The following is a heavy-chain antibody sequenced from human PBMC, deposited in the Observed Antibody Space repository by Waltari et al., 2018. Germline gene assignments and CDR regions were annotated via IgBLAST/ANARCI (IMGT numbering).Heavy chain of an antibody. CDR1: GSAFSRFL. J-gene: IGHJ3*01. CDR3: ARDQYGGYPPNAFDL. D-gene: IGHD3-16*02. V-gene: IGHV1-2*02. Sequence: QAQLMQSGAEVKQPGASVTVPCKASGSAFSRFLTHWLRQAPGQGLEWMGWSNPNSGDTHHAQKFQDSVTLTRDTSITTTYLELSSLTSDDAAVYFCARDQYGGYPPNAFDLWGQGTKVTVSS. CDR2: SNPNSGDT.